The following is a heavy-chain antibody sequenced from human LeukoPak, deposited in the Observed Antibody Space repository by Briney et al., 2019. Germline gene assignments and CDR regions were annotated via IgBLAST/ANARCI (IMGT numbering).Heavy chain of an antibody. CDR3: ARGDFGGSYWAAYYFDY. CDR1: GYTFTSYG. D-gene: IGHD1-26*01. J-gene: IGHJ4*02. CDR2: ISAYNGNT. Sequence: GASVKVSCKASGYTFTSYGISWVRQAPGQGLEWMGWISAYNGNTNYAQNLQGRVTLTTDTSTNTAYMELRSLRSDDTAVYYCARGDFGGSYWAAYYFDYWGQGTLVTVSS. V-gene: IGHV1-18*01.